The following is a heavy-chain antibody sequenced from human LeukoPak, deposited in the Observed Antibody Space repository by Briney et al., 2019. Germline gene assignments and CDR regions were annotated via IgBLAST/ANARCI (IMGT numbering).Heavy chain of an antibody. V-gene: IGHV4-34*01. Sequence: SETLSLTCAVYSGSFSGYYWNWIRQPPGKGLEWIGEINHSGSTKYNPSLKSRVTISADMSKNQFSLKLSSVTAADTAVYYCARAKYSGSRTDYWGQGTLVTVSS. CDR3: ARAKYSGSRTDY. CDR1: SGSFSGYY. CDR2: INHSGST. J-gene: IGHJ4*02. D-gene: IGHD6-13*01.